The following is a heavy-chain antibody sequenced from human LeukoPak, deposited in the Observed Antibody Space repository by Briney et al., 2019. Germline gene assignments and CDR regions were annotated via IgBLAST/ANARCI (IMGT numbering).Heavy chain of an antibody. CDR1: GFTFSSYE. CDR3: ARDCVGVRYDYAGMDV. CDR2: ISSSGSTI. Sequence: GGSLRLSCAASGFTFSSYEMNWVRQAPGKGLEWVSYISSSGSTIYYADSVKGRFTMSRDNAKNSLSLQMNSLRAEDTAVYYCARDCVGVRYDYAGMDVWGQGTTVTVSS. V-gene: IGHV3-48*03. J-gene: IGHJ6*02. D-gene: IGHD4-17*01.